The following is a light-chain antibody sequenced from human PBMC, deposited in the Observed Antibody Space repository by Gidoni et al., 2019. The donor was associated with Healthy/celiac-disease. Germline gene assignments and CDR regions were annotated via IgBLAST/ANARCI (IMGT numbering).Light chain of an antibody. CDR3: QQRSNWPPLT. V-gene: IGKV3-11*01. J-gene: IGKJ4*01. CDR1: QSGSSY. Sequence: EIVLTQSPATLSLSPGERATLSCSASQSGSSYLTWYHQQPGQAPRLLIYDASNRATGIPARFSGRGAGTDFTLTISRLEHEDVAVYYCQQRSNWPPLTFGGGTKVEIK. CDR2: DAS.